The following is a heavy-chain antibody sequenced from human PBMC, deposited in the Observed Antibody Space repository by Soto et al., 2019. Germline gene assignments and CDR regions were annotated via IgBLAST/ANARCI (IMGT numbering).Heavy chain of an antibody. V-gene: IGHV1-2*04. CDR2: INPNSGGT. CDR1: GYTFTGYY. D-gene: IGHD2-15*01. Sequence: ASVSLCKASGYTFTGYYMHWVRQAPGQGLEWMGWINPNSGGTNYAQKFQGWVTMTRDTSISTAYMELSRLRSDDTAVYYCARDSYCSGGSCSAGPTYYYYGMDVWGQGTTVTISS. J-gene: IGHJ6*02. CDR3: ARDSYCSGGSCSAGPTYYYYGMDV.